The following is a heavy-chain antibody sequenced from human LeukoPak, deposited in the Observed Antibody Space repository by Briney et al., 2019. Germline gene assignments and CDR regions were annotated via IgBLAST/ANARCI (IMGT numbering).Heavy chain of an antibody. CDR2: INHSGST. CDR1: GGSISSFTYY. J-gene: IGHJ4*02. V-gene: IGHV4-39*07. Sequence: PSETLSLTCTVSGGSISSFTYYWSWIRQPPGKGLEWIGEINHSGSTNYNPSLKSRVTISVDTSKNQFSLKLSSVTAADTAVYYCARSRRDGYNDHFDYWGQGTLVTVSS. D-gene: IGHD5-24*01. CDR3: ARSRRDGYNDHFDY.